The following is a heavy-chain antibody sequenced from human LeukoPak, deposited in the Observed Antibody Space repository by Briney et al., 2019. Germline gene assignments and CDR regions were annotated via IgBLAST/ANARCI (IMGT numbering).Heavy chain of an antibody. CDR2: ISGSGAYT. J-gene: IGHJ1*01. D-gene: IGHD3-10*01. CDR3: AKYFASGSYYKLPH. Sequence: GGSLRLSCAASGFTFSSYAMSWVRQTPGKGLECVSTISGSGAYTYYADSVKGRFTISRDNSKNTLYLQMNSLRAEDTAVYYCAKYFASGSYYKLPHWGQGTLVTVSS. V-gene: IGHV3-23*01. CDR1: GFTFSSYA.